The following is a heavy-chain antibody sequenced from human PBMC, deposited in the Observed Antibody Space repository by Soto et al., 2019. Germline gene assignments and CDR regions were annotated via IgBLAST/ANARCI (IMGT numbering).Heavy chain of an antibody. D-gene: IGHD1-1*01. V-gene: IGHV1-18*01. CDR1: GYTFTSYG. Sequence: QVHLVQSGAEVKKPGASVKVSCKGSGYTFTSYGITWVRQAPGQGLEWMGWISAHNDNTDYAQKLQGRVTVTRDTSTNIAYMELRSVRSDDTAVYYCARGRYGDYWGQGALVTVSS. J-gene: IGHJ4*02. CDR2: ISAHNDNT. CDR3: ARGRYGDY.